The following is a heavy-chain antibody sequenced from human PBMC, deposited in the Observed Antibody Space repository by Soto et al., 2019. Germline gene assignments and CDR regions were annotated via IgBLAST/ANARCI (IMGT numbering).Heavy chain of an antibody. V-gene: IGHV4-4*07. CDR1: GGSITDYS. Sequence: SETLSLTCTVSGGSITDYSWVWIRQPAGKGLEWIGRIFSSGSTNYNPSLKGRITMSLDTSKNQFSLKLNSATATDTTVYFCARDQGVVVTADNWFDPWGQGILVTVSS. CDR2: IFSSGST. D-gene: IGHD2-21*02. CDR3: ARDQGVVVTADNWFDP. J-gene: IGHJ5*02.